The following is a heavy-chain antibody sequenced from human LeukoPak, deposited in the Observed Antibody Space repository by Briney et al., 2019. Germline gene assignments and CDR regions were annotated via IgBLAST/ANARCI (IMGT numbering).Heavy chain of an antibody. Sequence: GGSLRLSCAASGFTFSTYRMNWVRRAPGKGLEWVSYISSSSNTIYYADSVKGRFTISRDNAKNSLYLQMNSLRDEDTAVYYCARQDGYYLDYWGQGTLVTVSS. CDR3: ARQDGYYLDY. CDR1: GFTFSTYR. D-gene: IGHD5-24*01. V-gene: IGHV3-48*02. J-gene: IGHJ4*02. CDR2: ISSSSNTI.